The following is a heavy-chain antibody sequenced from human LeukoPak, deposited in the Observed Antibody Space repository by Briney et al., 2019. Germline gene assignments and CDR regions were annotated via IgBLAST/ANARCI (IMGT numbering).Heavy chain of an antibody. V-gene: IGHV4-30-4*01. D-gene: IGHD5-18*01. J-gene: IGHJ3*02. CDR1: GGSISSGDYY. CDR3: AGAPWLLYAFDI. Sequence: PSETLSLTCTVSGGSISSGDYYWSWIRQPPGTGLEWIGYIYYSGSTYYNPSLKSRVTISVDTSKNQFSLKLSSVTAADTAVYYCAGAPWLLYAFDIWGQGTMVTVSS. CDR2: IYYSGST.